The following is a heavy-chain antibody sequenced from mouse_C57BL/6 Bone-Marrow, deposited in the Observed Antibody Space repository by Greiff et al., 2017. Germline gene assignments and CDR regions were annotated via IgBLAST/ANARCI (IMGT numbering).Heavy chain of an antibody. V-gene: IGHV2-2*01. CDR1: GFSLTSYG. CDR3: ARKGPYAMDY. J-gene: IGHJ4*01. D-gene: IGHD3-3*01. Sequence: VQGVESGPGLVQPSQSLSITCTVSGFSLTSYGVHWVRQSPGKGLEWLGVIWSGGSTDYNADFISRLSISKDNSKSQVFFKMNSLQADDTAIYYCARKGPYAMDYWGQGTSVTVSS. CDR2: IWSGGST.